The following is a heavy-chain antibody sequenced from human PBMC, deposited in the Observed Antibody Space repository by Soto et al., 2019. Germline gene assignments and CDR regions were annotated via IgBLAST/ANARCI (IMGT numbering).Heavy chain of an antibody. CDR2: MNPNSGNT. V-gene: IGHV1-8*01. CDR3: ARGRRVGVVVVAATGFDY. CDR1: GYTFTSYD. J-gene: IGHJ4*02. Sequence: QVQLVQSGAEVKKPGASVKVSCKASGYTFTSYDINWVRQATGQGLERMGWMNPNSGNTGYAQKFQGRVTMTRNTSISKAYMELSSLRSEDTAVYYCARGRRVGVVVVAATGFDYWGQGTLVTVSS. D-gene: IGHD2-15*01.